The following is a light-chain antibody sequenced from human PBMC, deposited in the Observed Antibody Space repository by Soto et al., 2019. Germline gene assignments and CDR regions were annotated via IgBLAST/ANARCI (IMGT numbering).Light chain of an antibody. Sequence: QSALTQPPSASGSPGQSVAISCTGTSSDIGGYNFVSWYQQHPGKAPKLMLYEVTKRPSGVPDRFSGSKSGNTATLIVSGLQAEDEADYYCSSHGGSNNPYVFGPGTKLPVL. CDR3: SSHGGSNNPYV. J-gene: IGLJ1*01. V-gene: IGLV2-8*01. CDR2: EVT. CDR1: SSDIGGYNF.